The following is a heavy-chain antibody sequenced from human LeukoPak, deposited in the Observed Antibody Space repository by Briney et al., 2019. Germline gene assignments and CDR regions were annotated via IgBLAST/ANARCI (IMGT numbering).Heavy chain of an antibody. J-gene: IGHJ5*02. CDR3: SRGGANDL. V-gene: IGHV4-4*07. D-gene: IGHD4/OR15-4a*01. CDR1: GGSITSDY. Sequence: SETLSLTCTVSGGSITSDYWSWIRQPAGKGLEWIGRIFTSGSTSYNPSLKSRVTMSLDTSKNQFSLKLCSVTAADTAVYFCSRGGANDLWGQGTLVTVSS. CDR2: IFTSGST.